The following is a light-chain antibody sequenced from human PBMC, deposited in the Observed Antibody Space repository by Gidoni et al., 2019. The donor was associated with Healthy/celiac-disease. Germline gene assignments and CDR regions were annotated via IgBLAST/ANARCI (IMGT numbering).Light chain of an antibody. V-gene: IGKV1-9*01. CDR3: QQLNSYPRT. CDR2: AAS. Sequence: DIHLTQSPSFLSVSVGDRVTITCRGSQGISSYLAWYQQKPGKAPKLLIYAASSLQSGVPSSFSGSGSGTEFTLTISSLQPEDFATYYCQQLNSYPRTFXQXTKVEIK. J-gene: IGKJ1*01. CDR1: QGISSY.